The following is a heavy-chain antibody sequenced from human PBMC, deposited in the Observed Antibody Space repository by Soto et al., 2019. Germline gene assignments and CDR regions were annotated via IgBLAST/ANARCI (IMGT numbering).Heavy chain of an antibody. CDR2: IYYSGST. D-gene: IGHD1-26*01. J-gene: IGHJ4*02. CDR3: ARMYSGSYSGDFDY. Sequence: SETLSLTCTVSGGSISSYYWSWIRQPPGKGLEWIGYIYYSGSTNYNPSLKSRVTISVDTSKNQFSLKLSSVTAADTAVYYCARMYSGSYSGDFDYWGQGTLVTVSS. CDR1: GGSISSYY. V-gene: IGHV4-59*01.